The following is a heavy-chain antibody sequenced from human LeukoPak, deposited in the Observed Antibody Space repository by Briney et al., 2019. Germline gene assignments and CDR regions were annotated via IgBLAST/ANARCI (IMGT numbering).Heavy chain of an antibody. CDR2: MNPNSGNT. CDR1: GYTFTSYD. V-gene: IGHV1-8*03. CDR3: ARGPKNYYDSSGSNYYYYYMDV. J-gene: IGHJ6*03. Sequence: ASVKVSCKASGYTFTSYDIDWVRQATGQGLEWMGWMNPNSGNTGYAQKFQGKVTITRNTSISTAYMELSSLRSEDTAVYYCARGPKNYYDSSGSNYYYYYMDVWGKGTTVTVSS. D-gene: IGHD3-22*01.